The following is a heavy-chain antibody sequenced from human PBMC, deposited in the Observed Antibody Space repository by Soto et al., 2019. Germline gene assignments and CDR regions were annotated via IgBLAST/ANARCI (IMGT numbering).Heavy chain of an antibody. CDR3: ARLTIFGVVTTDYYGMDV. CDR2: IYPVDSDT. J-gene: IGHJ6*02. Sequence: NINCQGSGKSFNRYCSGCVRQMPGTGLEWMGLIYPVDSDTRYSPSFHGHVTISADKSISTAYLQWSSLKASDTAMYYCARLTIFGVVTTDYYGMDVWGQGTTLSVS. CDR1: GKSFNRYC. D-gene: IGHD3-3*01. V-gene: IGHV5-51*01.